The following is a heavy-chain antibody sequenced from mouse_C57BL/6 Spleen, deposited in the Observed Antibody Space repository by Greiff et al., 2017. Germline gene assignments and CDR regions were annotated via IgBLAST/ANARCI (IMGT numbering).Heavy chain of an antibody. J-gene: IGHJ3*01. CDR2: INPSSGYT. Sequence: QVQLQQPGAELVMPGASVKMSCKASGYTFTSYTMHWVKQRPGQGLEWIGYINPSSGYTKYNQKFKDKATLTADKSSSTAYMQLSSLTSEDSAVYYYAQGDPFAYWGQGTLVTVSA. CDR1: GYTFTSYT. CDR3: AQGDPFAY. V-gene: IGHV1-4*01.